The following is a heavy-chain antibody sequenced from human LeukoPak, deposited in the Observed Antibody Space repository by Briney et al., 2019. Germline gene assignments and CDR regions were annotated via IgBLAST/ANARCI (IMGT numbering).Heavy chain of an antibody. CDR2: ISSNRSYI. Sequence: PGGSLRLSCAASGFIFRTYSMNWVRQAPGKGLEWVSSISSNRSYIYYADSVKGRFTISRDNAKNSLYLQMNSLRAEDTAVYYCAKGRTSMVPIDYWGQGTLVTVSS. V-gene: IGHV3-21*01. CDR3: AKGRTSMVPIDY. D-gene: IGHD5-18*01. J-gene: IGHJ4*02. CDR1: GFIFRTYS.